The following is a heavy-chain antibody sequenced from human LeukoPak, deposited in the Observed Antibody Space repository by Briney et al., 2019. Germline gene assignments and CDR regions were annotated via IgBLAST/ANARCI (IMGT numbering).Heavy chain of an antibody. CDR3: ARDRGVPMVRGVIINDYYYGMDV. J-gene: IGHJ6*02. Sequence: ASVKVSCKASGYIFTGYYMHWVRQAPGQGLEWMGWINPNSGGTNYAQKFQGRVTMTRDTSISTAYMELSRLRSDDTAVYYCARDRGVPMVRGVIINDYYYGMDVWGQGTTVTVSS. V-gene: IGHV1-2*02. CDR2: INPNSGGT. CDR1: GYIFTGYY. D-gene: IGHD3-10*01.